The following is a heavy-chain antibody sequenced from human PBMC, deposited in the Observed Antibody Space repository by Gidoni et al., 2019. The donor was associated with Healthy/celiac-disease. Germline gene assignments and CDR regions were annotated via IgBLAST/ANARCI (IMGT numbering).Heavy chain of an antibody. J-gene: IGHJ4*02. V-gene: IGHV1-3*01. CDR2: INAGNGNT. D-gene: IGHD7-27*01. CDR1: GYTFTSYA. Sequence: QVQLVQSGAEVKKPGASVKVSCNASGYTFTSYAMHCVRQAHGQRLEWMGWINAGNGNTKYSQKFQGRVTITRDTSASTAYMELSSLRSEDTAVYYCARDALTGEVDYWGQGTLVTVSS. CDR3: ARDALTGEVDY.